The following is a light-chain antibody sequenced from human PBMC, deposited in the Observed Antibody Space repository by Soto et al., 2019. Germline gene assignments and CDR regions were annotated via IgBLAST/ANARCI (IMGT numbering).Light chain of an antibody. J-gene: IGKJ4*01. Sequence: DVPMTQSPSSLSASIGDSVSITCRASQSIGGYLNWYQQKPGKAPTLLISHASSLESGVPLRFSGSGSGTDFIFTISSLQPEDFATYYCQQSYFTPLTFGGGTKVEVK. CDR3: QQSYFTPLT. V-gene: IGKV1-39*01. CDR2: HAS. CDR1: QSIGGY.